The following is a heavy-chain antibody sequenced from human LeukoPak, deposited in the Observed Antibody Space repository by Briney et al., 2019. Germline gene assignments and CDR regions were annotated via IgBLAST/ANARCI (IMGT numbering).Heavy chain of an antibody. D-gene: IGHD3-22*01. CDR1: GYTFTDNV. V-gene: IGHV1-18*01. CDR3: ARDSGYYYFDY. Sequence: ASVKVSCKTSGYTFTDNVISWVRQAPGQGLEWMGWITIYNGDTNYAQTVRARVSMTTDASTNTAYMELRSLRSDATAVYYCARDSGYYYFDYWGQGTLVTVSS. J-gene: IGHJ4*02. CDR2: ITIYNGDT.